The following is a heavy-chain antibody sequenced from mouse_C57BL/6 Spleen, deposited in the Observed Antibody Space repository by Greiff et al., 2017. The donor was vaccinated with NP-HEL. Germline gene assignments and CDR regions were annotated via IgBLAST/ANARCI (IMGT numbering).Heavy chain of an antibody. CDR2: INYDGSST. CDR3: ARGSSYGSSSYWYFDV. V-gene: IGHV5-16*01. D-gene: IGHD1-1*01. Sequence: EVHLVESEGGLVQPGSSMKLSCTASGFTFSDYYMAWVRQVPEKGLEWVANINYDGSSTYYLDSLKSRFIISRDNAKNILYLQMSSLKSEDTATYYCARGSSYGSSSYWYFDVWGTGTTVTVSS. CDR1: GFTFSDYY. J-gene: IGHJ1*03.